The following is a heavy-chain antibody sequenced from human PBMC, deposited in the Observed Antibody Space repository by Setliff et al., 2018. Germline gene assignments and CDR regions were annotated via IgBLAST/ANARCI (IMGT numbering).Heavy chain of an antibody. V-gene: IGHV3-11*01. D-gene: IGHD4-4*01. CDR3: AKGAHFSNYARVFDP. CDR1: GITFKNAW. J-gene: IGHJ5*02. Sequence: PGGSLRLSCSVSGITFKNAWMTWVRQAPGKGLEWLSKISGSGITIYYADSVTGRFTISRDNAKSSVYLQMSSVRAEDTAFYLCAKGAHFSNYARVFDPWGQGTLVTVSS. CDR2: ISGSGITI.